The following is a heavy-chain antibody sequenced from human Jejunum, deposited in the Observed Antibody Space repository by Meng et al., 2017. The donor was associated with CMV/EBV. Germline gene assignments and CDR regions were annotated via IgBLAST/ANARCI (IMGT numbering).Heavy chain of an antibody. D-gene: IGHD3/OR15-3a*01. CDR2: IGASGGST. CDR1: RFTFRNYA. CDR3: ARGAPWTDYDY. Sequence: SCAAPRFTFRNYAMRWVRQTPGKGLEWVSGIGASGGSTYYADSVKGRFTISRDNINNILYLQMHSLRADDTAVYYCARGAPWTDYDYWGQGTLVTVSS. V-gene: IGHV3-23*01. J-gene: IGHJ4*02.